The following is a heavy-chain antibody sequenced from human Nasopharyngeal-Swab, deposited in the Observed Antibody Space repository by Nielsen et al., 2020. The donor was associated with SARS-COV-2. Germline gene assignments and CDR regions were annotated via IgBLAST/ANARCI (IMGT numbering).Heavy chain of an antibody. CDR1: GFPFSSYA. Sequence: GGSLRLSCAASGFPFSSYAMSWVRQAPGKGLEWVPAISGSGGSTYYADSGKGRFTISRDNSKNTLYLQMNSLRAEDTAVYYCAKDLLKYCSGGSCYAGFYYYYGMDVWGQGTTVTVSS. V-gene: IGHV3-23*01. J-gene: IGHJ6*02. CDR2: ISGSGGST. CDR3: AKDLLKYCSGGSCYAGFYYYYGMDV. D-gene: IGHD2-15*01.